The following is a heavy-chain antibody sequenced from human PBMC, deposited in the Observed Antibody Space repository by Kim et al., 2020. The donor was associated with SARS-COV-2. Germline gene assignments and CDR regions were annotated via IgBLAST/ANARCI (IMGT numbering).Heavy chain of an antibody. V-gene: IGHV4-38-2*02. J-gene: IGHJ5*02. CDR1: GYSISSGYY. Sequence: SETLSLTCTVSGYSISSGYYWGWIRQTPGKGLEWIGNIFHSGSTYYNPSLRSRVTISVDTSKNQFSLKLTSVIAADTAVYYCARDALAYCSSYSCSTPFDPWGRGTLVTVSS. D-gene: IGHD2-2*01. CDR2: IFHSGST. CDR3: ARDALAYCSSYSCSTPFDP.